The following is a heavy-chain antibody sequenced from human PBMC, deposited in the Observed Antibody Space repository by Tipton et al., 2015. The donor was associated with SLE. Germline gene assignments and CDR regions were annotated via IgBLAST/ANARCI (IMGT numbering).Heavy chain of an antibody. J-gene: IGHJ1*01. Sequence: SLRLSCAASGFRFSSHWMDWVRQAPGKGPEWVANIRQDGNEKHYVDSVKDRFTIFRDNAGNSLYLQMTNLRVDDTSVYYCSKSLEDWGQGTLVTVSS. D-gene: IGHD1-1*01. CDR2: IRQDGNEK. CDR1: GFRFSSHW. CDR3: SKSLED. V-gene: IGHV3-7*01.